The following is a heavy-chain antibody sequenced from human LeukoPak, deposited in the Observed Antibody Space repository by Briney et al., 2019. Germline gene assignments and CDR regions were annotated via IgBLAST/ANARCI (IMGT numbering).Heavy chain of an antibody. CDR1: GGSISSYY. V-gene: IGHV4-59*01. Sequence: SETLSLTCTVSGGSISSYYWSWIRQPPGKGLEWIGYIYYSGSTNYNPSLKSRVTISVDTSKNQFSLKLSSVTAADTAVYYCARELTRYSGSYYEGWGQGTLVTVSS. CDR2: IYYSGST. J-gene: IGHJ4*02. D-gene: IGHD1-26*01. CDR3: ARELTRYSGSYYEG.